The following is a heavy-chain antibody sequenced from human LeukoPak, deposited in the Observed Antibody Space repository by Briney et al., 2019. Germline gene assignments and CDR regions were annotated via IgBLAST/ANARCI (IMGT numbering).Heavy chain of an antibody. J-gene: IGHJ4*02. CDR2: IYYSGRT. V-gene: IGHV4-59*01. D-gene: IGHD3-22*01. CDR1: GGSISSYY. Sequence: PSETLSLTCTVSGGSISSYYWSWIRQPPGKGLEWIGYIYYSGRTNYNPSLKSRVTISVDTSKSQFSLKLDSVTAADTAVYYCASSGYLPQTFDYWGQGALVTVSS. CDR3: ASSGYLPQTFDY.